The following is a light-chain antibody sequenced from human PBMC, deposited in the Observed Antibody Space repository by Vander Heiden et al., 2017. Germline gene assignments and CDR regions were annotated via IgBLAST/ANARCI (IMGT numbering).Light chain of an antibody. CDR2: GAS. Sequence: EIVLTQSPGTLSLSPGERATLSCRASQSVSSSYLAWYQQKPGQAPRLLIYGASSRATGIPDRFSGSGSGTDFTLTISRLEPEDFAVYYCQQYGSSPFTFGHGTKVEIK. CDR3: QQYGSSPFT. V-gene: IGKV3-20*01. J-gene: IGKJ3*01. CDR1: QSVSSSY.